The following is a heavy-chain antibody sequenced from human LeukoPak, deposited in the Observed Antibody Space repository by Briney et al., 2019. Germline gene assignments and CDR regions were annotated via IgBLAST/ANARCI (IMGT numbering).Heavy chain of an antibody. V-gene: IGHV4-59*01. CDR2: IYYSGST. J-gene: IGHJ4*02. CDR1: GGSISSYY. Sequence: SETLSLTCTVSGGSISSYYWSWIRQPPGKGLEWIGYIYYSGSTNYNPSLKSRVTISVDTSKNQFSLKLSSVTAADTAVYYCASVGLEYSSSPGDYWGQGTLVTVSS. D-gene: IGHD6-6*01. CDR3: ASVGLEYSSSPGDY.